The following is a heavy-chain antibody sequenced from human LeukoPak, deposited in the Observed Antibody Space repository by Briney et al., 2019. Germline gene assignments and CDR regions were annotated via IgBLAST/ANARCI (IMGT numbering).Heavy chain of an antibody. CDR3: AKDLNPRFDYGDGGEY. CDR2: ITYDGSNK. J-gene: IGHJ4*02. V-gene: IGHV3-30*18. D-gene: IGHD4-17*01. Sequence: PGRSLRLSCAASGLTFSSYGMHWVRQAPGKGLEWVAVITYDGSNKYYADSVKGRFTFSRDNSKNTLYLQMNSLRAEDTAGYYCAKDLNPRFDYGDGGEYWGQGTLVTVSS. CDR1: GLTFSSYG.